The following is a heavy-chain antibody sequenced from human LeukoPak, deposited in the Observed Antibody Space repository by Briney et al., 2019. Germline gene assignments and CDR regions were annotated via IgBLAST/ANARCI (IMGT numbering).Heavy chain of an antibody. CDR1: GGSISSSSYY. CDR2: IYYSGST. CDR3: ARAPGSGYYFSRYNWFDP. D-gene: IGHD3-22*01. J-gene: IGHJ5*02. Sequence: SETLSLTCTVSGGSISSSSYYWGWIHQPPGKGLEWIGSIYYSGSTYYNPSLKSRVTISVDTSKNQFSLKLSSVTAADTAVYYCARAPGSGYYFSRYNWFDPWGQGTLVTVSS. V-gene: IGHV4-39*07.